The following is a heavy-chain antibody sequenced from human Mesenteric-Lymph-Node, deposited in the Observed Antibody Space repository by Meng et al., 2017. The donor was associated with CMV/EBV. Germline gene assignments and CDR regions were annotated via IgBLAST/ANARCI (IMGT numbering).Heavy chain of an antibody. CDR3: AKDMWSENNYYYHYGMDV. Sequence: GGSLRLSCAASGFTFEDYNMHWVRQAPGKGLEWVSGISWNSGTIDYADSVKGRFTISRDNAKKSLYLQMSSLRAEDTALYYCAKDMWSENNYYYHYGMDVWGQGTTVTVSS. CDR2: ISWNSGTI. CDR1: GFTFEDYN. V-gene: IGHV3-9*01. D-gene: IGHD3-3*01. J-gene: IGHJ6*02.